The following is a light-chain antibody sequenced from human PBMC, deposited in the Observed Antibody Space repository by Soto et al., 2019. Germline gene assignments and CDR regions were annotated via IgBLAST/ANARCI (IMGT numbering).Light chain of an antibody. CDR2: EVS. J-gene: IGLJ2*01. CDR1: SSDVGDYKY. V-gene: IGLV2-14*01. Sequence: QPVLTQPASVSGSPGQSITISCTGTSSDVGDYKYVSWYQQHPGKAPKLIIYEVSNRPSGISNRFSGSKSGNTASLTISGLQAEDEADYYCNSCTDTTSLIFGGGTKLTVL. CDR3: NSCTDTTSLI.